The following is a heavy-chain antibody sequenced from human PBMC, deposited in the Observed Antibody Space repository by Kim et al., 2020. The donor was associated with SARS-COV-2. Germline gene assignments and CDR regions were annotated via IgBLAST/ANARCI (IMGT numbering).Heavy chain of an antibody. Sequence: SETLSLTCTVSGGSISSSSYYWGWIRQPPGKGLEWIGSIYYSGSTYYNPSLKSRVTISVDTSKNQFSLKLSSVTAADTAVYYCARGGMEVAATRDNWFDPWGQGTLVTVSS. D-gene: IGHD2-15*01. CDR2: IYYSGST. CDR1: GGSISSSSYY. CDR3: ARGGMEVAATRDNWFDP. V-gene: IGHV4-39*01. J-gene: IGHJ5*02.